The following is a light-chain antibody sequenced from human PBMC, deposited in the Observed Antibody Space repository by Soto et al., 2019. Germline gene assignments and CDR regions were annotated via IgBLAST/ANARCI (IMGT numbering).Light chain of an antibody. V-gene: IGKV4-1*01. CDR1: QNALFSASNKNY. CDR3: QQYFSIPLFT. J-gene: IGKJ2*01. Sequence: DVVLTQSPDSLAMSLGETATITCKTSQNALFSASNKNYIAWYQRRPGQPMKLLFYWASTRASGGPERFSGSGSGTDFTLTISSLQPDDAAIYYCQQYFSIPLFTFAQGTKLQIK. CDR2: WAS.